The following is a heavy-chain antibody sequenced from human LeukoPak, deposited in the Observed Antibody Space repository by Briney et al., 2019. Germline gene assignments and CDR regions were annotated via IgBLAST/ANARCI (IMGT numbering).Heavy chain of an antibody. CDR2: ISSSGSTI. CDR3: AREGTRRNGMDV. CDR1: GXTFSSYE. V-gene: IGHV3-48*03. J-gene: IGHJ6*02. Sequence: GGSLRLSCAAPGXTFSSYEMNWVRQAPGKGLEWVSYISSSGSTIYYADSVKGRFTISRDNAKNSLYLQMNSLRAEDTAVYYCAREGTRRNGMDVWGQGTTVTVSS.